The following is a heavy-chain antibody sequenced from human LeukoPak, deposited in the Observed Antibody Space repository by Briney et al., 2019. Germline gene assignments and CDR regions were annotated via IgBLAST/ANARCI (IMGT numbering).Heavy chain of an antibody. J-gene: IGHJ5*02. CDR3: ARVLQYYDFWSGSHTGDWFDP. V-gene: IGHV4-4*07. D-gene: IGHD3-3*01. CDR1: GGSISSYY. Sequence: SETLSLTCTVSGGSISSYYWSWIRQPAGKGLEWIGRIYTSGSTNYNPSLKSRVTMSVDTSKNQFSLKLSSVTAADTAVYYCARVLQYYDFWSGSHTGDWFDPWGQGTLVTVSS. CDR2: IYTSGST.